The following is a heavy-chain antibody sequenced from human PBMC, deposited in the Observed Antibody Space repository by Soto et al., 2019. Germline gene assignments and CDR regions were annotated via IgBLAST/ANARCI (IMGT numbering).Heavy chain of an antibody. CDR1: GGTFSSYT. CDR2: IIPILGIA. D-gene: IGHD3-10*01. CDR3: ARAGGYYGSGSYSPLDY. Sequence: QVQLVQSGAEVKKPGSSVKVSCKASGGTFSSYTISWVRQAPGQGLEWMGRIIPILGIANYAQKFQGRVTITADKSTRRADMELSSLRSEDTAVYYCARAGGYYGSGSYSPLDYWGQGTLVTVSS. J-gene: IGHJ4*02. V-gene: IGHV1-69*02.